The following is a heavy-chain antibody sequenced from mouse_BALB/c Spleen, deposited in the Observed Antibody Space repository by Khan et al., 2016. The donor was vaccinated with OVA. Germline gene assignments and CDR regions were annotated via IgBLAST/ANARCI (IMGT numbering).Heavy chain of an antibody. V-gene: IGHV3-2*02. CDR3: ARIQGGDVDY. CDR2: ISYSGNT. Sequence: EVQLLETGPGLVKPSQSLSLTCTVTGYSITSDYAWNWIRQFPGNKLEWMGYISYSGNTKYNPSLKSRISITRDTSKNQFFLQLNFVTIEDTATYYCARIQGGDVDYWGQGTTLTVSS. CDR1: GYSITSDYA. D-gene: IGHD3-2*02. J-gene: IGHJ2*01.